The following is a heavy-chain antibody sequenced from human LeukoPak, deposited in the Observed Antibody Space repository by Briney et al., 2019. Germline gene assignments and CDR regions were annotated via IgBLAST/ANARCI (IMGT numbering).Heavy chain of an antibody. V-gene: IGHV3-11*06. D-gene: IGHD5-12*01. CDR2: ISSSSSYI. CDR1: GFTFSDYY. J-gene: IGHJ4*02. Sequence: PGGSLRLSCAASGFTFSDYYMSWIRQAPGKGLEWVSSISSSSSYIYYADSVKGRFTISRDNARNSLFLQMNSLRVEDTAVYYCARDAGYGYWVADYWGQGTLVTVPS. CDR3: ARDAGYGYWVADY.